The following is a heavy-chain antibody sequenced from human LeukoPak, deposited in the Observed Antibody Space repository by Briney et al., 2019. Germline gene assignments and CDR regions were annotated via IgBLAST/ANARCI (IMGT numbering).Heavy chain of an antibody. Sequence: SETLSLTCAVSGGSISSSNWWSWVRQPPGKGLEWIGEIYHSGSTNYNPSLKSRVTISVDKSKNQFSLKLSSVTAADTAVYYCARDCTNGVCYSQDAFDIWGQGTMVTVSS. CDR1: GGSISSSNW. CDR3: ARDCTNGVCYSQDAFDI. D-gene: IGHD2-8*01. J-gene: IGHJ3*02. CDR2: IYHSGST. V-gene: IGHV4-4*02.